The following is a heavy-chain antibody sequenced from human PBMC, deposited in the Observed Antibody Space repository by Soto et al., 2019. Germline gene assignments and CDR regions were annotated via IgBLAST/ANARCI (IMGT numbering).Heavy chain of an antibody. D-gene: IGHD2-15*01. J-gene: IGHJ5*02. CDR2: ISGSGGST. CDR3: AKDSRHENLIVVVVAALDFDP. V-gene: IGHV3-23*01. Sequence: GGSLRLSCAASGFPFSSYAMSWVRQAPGKGLEWVSAISGSGGSTYYADSVKGRFTISRDNSKNTLYLQMNSLRAEDTAVYYCAKDSRHENLIVVVVAALDFDPWGQGTLVTVSS. CDR1: GFPFSSYA.